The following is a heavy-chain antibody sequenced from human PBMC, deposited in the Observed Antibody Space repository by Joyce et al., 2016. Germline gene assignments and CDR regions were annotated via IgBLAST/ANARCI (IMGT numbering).Heavy chain of an antibody. D-gene: IGHD6-25*01. CDR1: GLTLSNYG. Sequence: QVQLVESGGGVVQPGRSLRLSCAASGLTLSNYGVHWVRMAPGKGLEWVSVISYDGIYKDYADSVKGRFTISRDNSKNTVFLEMNSLRTEDTAVYYCAKILTATYSSGWFLDYWGQGTLVTVSS. J-gene: IGHJ4*02. CDR2: ISYDGIYK. V-gene: IGHV3-30*18. CDR3: AKILTATYSSGWFLDY.